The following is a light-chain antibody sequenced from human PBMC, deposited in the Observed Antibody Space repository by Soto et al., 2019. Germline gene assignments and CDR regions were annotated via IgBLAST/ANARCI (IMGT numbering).Light chain of an antibody. J-gene: IGLJ2*01. CDR3: SSYTSSSTLEVV. CDR1: SSDVGGYNY. V-gene: IGLV2-14*01. Sequence: QSALTHPASVSGSPGQSITISCTGTSSDVGGYNYVSWYQQHPGKAPKLMIYDVSNRPSGVSNRFSGSKSGNTASLTISGLQAEDEADYYCSSYTSSSTLEVVFGGGTKLTVL. CDR2: DVS.